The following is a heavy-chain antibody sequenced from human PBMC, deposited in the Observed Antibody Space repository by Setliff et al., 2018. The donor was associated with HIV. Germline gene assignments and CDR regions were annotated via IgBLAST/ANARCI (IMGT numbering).Heavy chain of an antibody. CDR2: INHSGST. Sequence: SETLSLTCAVFGGSFTDYYWIWIRQPPGKGLEWIGEINHSGSTHYNPSLKSRFIISVDTSKNQFSLKVNSMTAADTAVYYCARGARLLAAYSDRWDYYYMGVWGKGTTVTVS. CDR1: GGSFTDYY. J-gene: IGHJ6*03. D-gene: IGHD1-26*01. V-gene: IGHV4-34*01. CDR3: ARGARLLAAYSDRWDYYYMGV.